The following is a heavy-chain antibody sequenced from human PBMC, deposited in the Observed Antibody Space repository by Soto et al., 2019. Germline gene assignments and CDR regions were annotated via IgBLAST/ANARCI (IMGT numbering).Heavy chain of an antibody. D-gene: IGHD1-26*01. J-gene: IGHJ1*01. Sequence: GSSLRLSCAASSFTFSSYWMHWVLQAPGKGLVWVAHINDDGSDTTYADSVKGRFTISRDNAKNTLYLQMNSQRVEDTAMYYCVIGSGSNVWAQGTLVTVSS. CDR2: INDDGSDT. CDR1: SFTFSSYW. V-gene: IGHV3-74*03. CDR3: VIGSGSNV.